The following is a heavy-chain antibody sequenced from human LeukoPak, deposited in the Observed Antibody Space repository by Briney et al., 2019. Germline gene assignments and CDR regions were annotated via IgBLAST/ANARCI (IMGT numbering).Heavy chain of an antibody. CDR1: GFTFSSYE. CDR2: ISSSGSTI. V-gene: IGHV3-48*03. Sequence: GESLRLSCAASGFTFSSYEMNWVRQAPGKGLEWVSYISSSGSTIYYADSVKGRFTISRDNAKNSLYLQMNSLRAEDTAVCYCAELGITMIGGVWGKGTTVTISS. CDR3: AELGITMIGGV. J-gene: IGHJ6*04. D-gene: IGHD3-10*02.